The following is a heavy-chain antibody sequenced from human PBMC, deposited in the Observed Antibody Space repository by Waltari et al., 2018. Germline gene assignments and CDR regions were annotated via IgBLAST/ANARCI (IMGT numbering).Heavy chain of an antibody. Sequence: EVQLVEAGGALIQPGGSLRLSCTVSDYTVITTYMPWVRQPPGKGLEWVSVFYSGGTTYYADSVKGRFTISRDDRKNTLYLQMNSLRAEDAAVYYCASGPGWLSHWGQGTLVTVSS. CDR1: DYTVITTY. CDR3: ASGPGWLSH. V-gene: IGHV3-53*01. CDR2: FYSGGTT. D-gene: IGHD5-12*01. J-gene: IGHJ1*01.